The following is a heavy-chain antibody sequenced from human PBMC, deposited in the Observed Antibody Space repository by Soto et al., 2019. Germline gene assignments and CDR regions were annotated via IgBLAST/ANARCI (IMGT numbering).Heavy chain of an antibody. CDR3: ARATTIFGVVPDYYYYGMDV. D-gene: IGHD3-3*01. Sequence: SVKVSCKASGGTFSSYAISWVRQAPGQGLEWMGGIIPIFGTANYAQKFQGRVTITADESTSTAYMELSSLRSEDTAVYYCARATTIFGVVPDYYYYGMDVWGQGTTVTVSS. CDR1: GGTFSSYA. J-gene: IGHJ6*02. CDR2: IIPIFGTA. V-gene: IGHV1-69*13.